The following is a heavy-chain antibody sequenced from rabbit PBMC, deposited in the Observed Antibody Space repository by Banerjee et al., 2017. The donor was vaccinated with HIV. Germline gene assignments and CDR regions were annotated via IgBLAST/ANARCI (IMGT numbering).Heavy chain of an antibody. V-gene: IGHV1S45*01. Sequence: QEQLEESGGDLVKPEGSLTLTCTASGSTLTRYYICWVRQAPGKGLEWIGCINTSSGNAVYSNWAKGRFAISKPSSTTVTLQMSSLTAADTATYFCARDLAGVIGWNFGLWGPGTLVTVS. J-gene: IGHJ4*01. CDR2: INTSSGNA. CDR3: ARDLAGVIGWNFGL. CDR1: GSTLTRYY. D-gene: IGHD4-1*01.